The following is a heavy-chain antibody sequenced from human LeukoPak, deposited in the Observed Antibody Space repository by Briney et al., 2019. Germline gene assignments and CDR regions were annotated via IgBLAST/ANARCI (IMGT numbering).Heavy chain of an antibody. J-gene: IGHJ4*02. CDR1: GFTFSSYG. V-gene: IGHV3-33*01. Sequence: GESLRLSCAASGFTFSSYGMHWVRQAPGKGLEWVAVIWYGGSNKYYADSVKGRFTISRDNSKNTLYLQMNSLRAEDTAVYYCATLTAARQGLFDYWGQGTLVTVSS. CDR2: IWYGGSNK. D-gene: IGHD6-6*01. CDR3: ATLTAARQGLFDY.